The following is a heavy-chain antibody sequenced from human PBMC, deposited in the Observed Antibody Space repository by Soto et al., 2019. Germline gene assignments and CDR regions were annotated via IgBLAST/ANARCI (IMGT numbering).Heavy chain of an antibody. Sequence: SETLSLTCTVSCGSISSYYWSWIRQPPGKGLEWIGYIYYSGSTNYNPSLKSRVTISVDTSKNQFSLKLSSVTAADTAVYYCARGGMGGYSSSFDYWGQGTLVTVSS. CDR3: ARGGMGGYSSSFDY. D-gene: IGHD6-6*01. CDR2: IYYSGST. V-gene: IGHV4-59*01. J-gene: IGHJ4*02. CDR1: CGSISSYY.